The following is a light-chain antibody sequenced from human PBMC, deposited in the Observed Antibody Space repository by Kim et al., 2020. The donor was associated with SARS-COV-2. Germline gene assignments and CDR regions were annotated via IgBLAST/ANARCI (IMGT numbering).Light chain of an antibody. CDR3: QAWDSSTFWV. CDR1: KLGDKY. V-gene: IGLV3-1*01. CDR2: QDS. J-gene: IGLJ3*02. Sequence: SPGQTARTSCSGDKLGDKYACWYQQKPGQSPVLVIYQDSKRPSGIPERFSGSNSGNTATLTISGTQAMDEADYYCQAWDSSTFWVFGGGTQLTVL.